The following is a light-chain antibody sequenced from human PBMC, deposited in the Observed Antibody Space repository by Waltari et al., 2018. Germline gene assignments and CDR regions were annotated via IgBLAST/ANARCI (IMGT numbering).Light chain of an antibody. V-gene: IGKV3-20*01. CDR1: QSISRY. CDR3: QNHERLPAV. Sequence: EIMLTQSPDTLSLSPGERATLSCRASQSISRYLVWYQQKPGQAPRLLIYQSSIRATGIPDRFSGSGYGTDVSLTISKLEPEDFAVYYCQNHERLPAVFGQGTKVEIK. J-gene: IGKJ1*01. CDR2: QSS.